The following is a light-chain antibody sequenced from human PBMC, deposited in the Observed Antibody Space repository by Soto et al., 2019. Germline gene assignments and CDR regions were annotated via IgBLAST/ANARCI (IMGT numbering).Light chain of an antibody. CDR1: QTISSW. J-gene: IGKJ1*01. CDR3: QHYNSYSEA. Sequence: DIQMTQSPSTLSGSVGDRVTITCRASQTISSWLAWYQQKPGKAPKLLIYKASTLKSGVPSRFSGSGSRTEFTLTISSLQTDDFATYYCQHYNSYSEAFGQGTKV. V-gene: IGKV1-5*03. CDR2: KAS.